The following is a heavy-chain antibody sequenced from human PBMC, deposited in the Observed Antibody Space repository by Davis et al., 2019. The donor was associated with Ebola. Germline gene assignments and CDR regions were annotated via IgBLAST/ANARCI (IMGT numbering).Heavy chain of an antibody. CDR2: ISSSSSYI. CDR3: ARVLSYYYGSGTVRGYGMDV. J-gene: IGHJ6*02. V-gene: IGHV3-21*01. D-gene: IGHD3-10*01. CDR1: GFTFSSYS. Sequence: PGGSLRLSCAASGFTFSSYSMNWVRQAPGKGLEWVSSISSSSSYIYYADSVKGRFTISRDNAKNSLYLQMNSLRAEDTAAYYCARVLSYYYGSGTVRGYGMDVWGQGTTVTVSS.